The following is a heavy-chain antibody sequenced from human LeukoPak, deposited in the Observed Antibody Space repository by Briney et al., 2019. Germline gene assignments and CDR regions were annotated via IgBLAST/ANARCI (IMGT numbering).Heavy chain of an antibody. CDR3: ARSLRDYYDSSGYYPLDAFDI. V-gene: IGHV3-30-3*01. CDR1: GFTFSSYA. D-gene: IGHD3-22*01. Sequence: GGSLRLSCAASGFTFSSYAMHWVRQAPGKGLEWVAVISYDGSNKYYADSVKGRFTISRDNSKNTLYLQMNSLRAEDTAVYYCARSLRDYYDSSGYYPLDAFDIWGQGTMVTVSS. CDR2: ISYDGSNK. J-gene: IGHJ3*02.